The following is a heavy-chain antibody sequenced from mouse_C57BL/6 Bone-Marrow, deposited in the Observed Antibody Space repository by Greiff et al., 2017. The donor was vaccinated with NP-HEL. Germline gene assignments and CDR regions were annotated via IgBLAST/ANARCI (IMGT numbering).Heavy chain of an antibody. V-gene: IGHV5-6*01. CDR3: ARHAMITTREFSYYYAMDY. Sequence: EVQLQESGGDLVKPGGSLKLSCAASGFTFSSYGMSWVRQTPDKRLEWVATISSGGSYTYYPDSVKGRFTISRDNAKNTLYLQMSSLKSEDTAMYYCARHAMITTREFSYYYAMDYWGQGTSVTVSS. CDR1: GFTFSSYG. J-gene: IGHJ4*01. CDR2: ISSGGSYT. D-gene: IGHD2-4*01.